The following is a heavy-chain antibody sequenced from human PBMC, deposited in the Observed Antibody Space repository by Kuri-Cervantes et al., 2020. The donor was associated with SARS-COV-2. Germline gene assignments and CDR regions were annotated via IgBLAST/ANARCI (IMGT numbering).Heavy chain of an antibody. CDR3: ARDLAAVAGGGWFDP. CDR1: GYSISSGYY. V-gene: IGHV3-53*05. J-gene: IGHJ5*02. CDR2: IYSGGST. Sequence: GESLKISCAVSGYSISSGYYWGWIRQPPGKGLEWVSVIYSGGSTYYADSVKGRFTISRDNSKNTLYLQMNSLRAEDTAVYYCARDLAAVAGGGWFDPWGQGTLVTVSS. D-gene: IGHD6-19*01.